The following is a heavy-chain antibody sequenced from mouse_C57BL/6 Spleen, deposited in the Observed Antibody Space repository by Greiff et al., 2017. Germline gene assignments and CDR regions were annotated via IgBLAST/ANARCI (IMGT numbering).Heavy chain of an antibody. V-gene: IGHV6-3*01. CDR2: IRLKSDNYAT. D-gene: IGHD1-1*01. CDR1: GFTFSNYW. CDR3: TGYGSSLYWYFDV. Sequence: LQQSGGGLVQPGGSMKLSCVASGFTFSNYWMNWVRQSPEKGLEWVAQIRLKSDNYATHYAESVKGRFTISRDDSKSSVYLQMNNLRAEDTGIYYCTGYGSSLYWYFDVWGTGTTVTVSS. J-gene: IGHJ1*03.